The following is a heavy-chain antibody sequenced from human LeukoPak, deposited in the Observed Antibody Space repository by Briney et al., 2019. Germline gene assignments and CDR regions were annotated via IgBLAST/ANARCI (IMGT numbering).Heavy chain of an antibody. CDR3: ARHYGP. D-gene: IGHD3-10*01. J-gene: IGHJ5*02. Sequence: SETLSLTCTVSGGSINNYWWSWIRQPPGKGLEWIGYIYYTGSTNYNPSLKSRVTMSVDTSKIQFSLKLNSVTAADTAVYYCARHYGPWGQGTLVTVSS. V-gene: IGHV4-59*08. CDR1: GGSINNYW. CDR2: IYYTGST.